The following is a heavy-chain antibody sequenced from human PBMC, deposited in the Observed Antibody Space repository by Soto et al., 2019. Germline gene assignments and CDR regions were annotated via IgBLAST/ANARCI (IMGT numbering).Heavy chain of an antibody. Sequence: ASVKVSCKASGYTFTNYAMHWVRQAPGQRLEWMGWINAGNGDTKYSQNFQGRVTITRDTSASTAYMELSSLRSEDTAVYYCARGGSLYWYFDLWGRGTLVTVSS. CDR3: ARGGSLYWYFDL. CDR1: GYTFTNYA. V-gene: IGHV1-3*01. D-gene: IGHD1-26*01. J-gene: IGHJ2*01. CDR2: INAGNGDT.